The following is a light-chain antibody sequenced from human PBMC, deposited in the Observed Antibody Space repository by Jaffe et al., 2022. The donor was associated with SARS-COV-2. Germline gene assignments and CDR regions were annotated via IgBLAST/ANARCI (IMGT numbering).Light chain of an antibody. CDR3: QSYDTSLSAHVV. Sequence: QSVLTQPPSVSGAPGQRVAISCTGSSSNIGAGFDVHWYQQLPGTAPKLLIYVNSNRPSGVPDRFSGSKSGTSASLAITGLQAEDEAGYYCQSYDTSLSAHVVFGGGTKLTVL. CDR1: SSNIGAGFD. V-gene: IGLV1-40*01. J-gene: IGLJ2*01. CDR2: VNS.